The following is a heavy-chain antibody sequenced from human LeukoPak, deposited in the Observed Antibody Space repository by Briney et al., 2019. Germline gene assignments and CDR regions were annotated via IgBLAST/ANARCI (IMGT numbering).Heavy chain of an antibody. V-gene: IGHV4-61*01. D-gene: IGHD3-10*01. Sequence: PSETLSLTCTVSGGSVSSGSDYWSWIRQPPGKGLEWIGHISHSGSTNYNPSLKSRVTISLDTSKNQLSLKLSSVTTADTAVYYCARGQAALWFGELWGQGTLVTVSS. CDR1: GGSVSSGSDY. CDR3: ARGQAALWFGEL. CDR2: ISHSGST. J-gene: IGHJ4*02.